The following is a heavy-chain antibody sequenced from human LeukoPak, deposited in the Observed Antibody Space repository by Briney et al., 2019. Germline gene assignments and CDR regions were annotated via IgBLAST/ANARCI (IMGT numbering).Heavy chain of an antibody. J-gene: IGHJ4*02. V-gene: IGHV4-31*03. CDR1: GGSISSGGYY. Sequence: PSETLSLTCTVSGGSISSGGYYWSWIRQHPGKGLEWIGYIYYSGSTYYNPSLKSRVTISVDTSKNQFSLKLSSVTAAVTAVYYCVTGTTEAVFDYWGQGTLVTVSS. CDR3: VTGTTEAVFDY. CDR2: IYYSGST. D-gene: IGHD1-7*01.